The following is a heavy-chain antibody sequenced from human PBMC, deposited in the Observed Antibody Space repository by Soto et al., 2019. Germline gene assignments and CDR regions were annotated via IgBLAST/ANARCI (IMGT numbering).Heavy chain of an antibody. CDR1: GFTFNNYG. CDR3: AKDRYSGTYPTDFDY. D-gene: IGHD1-26*01. J-gene: IGHJ4*02. V-gene: IGHV3-30*18. CDR2: ISYDGGNE. Sequence: GSLRLSCAASGFTFNNYGMHWVRQAPGKGLEWVALISYDGGNEKYTESVKDRFTISRDDSHNVAYLQMSSLRTEDTAMYYCAKDRYSGTYPTDFDYWGQGSLVTVSS.